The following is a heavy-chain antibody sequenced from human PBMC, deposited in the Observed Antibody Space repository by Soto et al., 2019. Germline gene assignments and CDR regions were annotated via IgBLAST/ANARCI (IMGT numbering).Heavy chain of an antibody. CDR3: ARHKGGYYPFDY. D-gene: IGHD3-22*01. Sequence: QVQLQESGPGLVKPSETLSLTCTVSGGSISSYYWSWIRQPPGKGLEWIEYIYYSGSTNYNPSLKCRVTVSVDTSKNQFSLKLSSVTAADTAVYYCARHKGGYYPFDYWGQGTLVTVSS. CDR2: IYYSGST. V-gene: IGHV4-59*08. J-gene: IGHJ4*02. CDR1: GGSISSYY.